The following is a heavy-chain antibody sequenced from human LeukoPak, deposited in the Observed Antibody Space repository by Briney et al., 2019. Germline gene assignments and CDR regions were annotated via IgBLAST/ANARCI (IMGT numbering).Heavy chain of an antibody. Sequence: ASVKVSCKASGYTFTGYYMHWVRQDPGQGLEWMGWINPNSGGTNYAQKFQGRVTMTRDTSISTAYMELSRLRSDDTAVYYCARDPGDYGGNRFDYWGQGTLVTVSS. CDR1: GYTFTGYY. CDR3: ARDPGDYGGNRFDY. J-gene: IGHJ4*02. D-gene: IGHD4-23*01. CDR2: INPNSGGT. V-gene: IGHV1-2*02.